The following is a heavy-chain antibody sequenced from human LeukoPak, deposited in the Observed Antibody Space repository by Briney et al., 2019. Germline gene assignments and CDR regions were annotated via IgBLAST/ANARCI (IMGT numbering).Heavy chain of an antibody. D-gene: IGHD2-15*01. CDR1: GYTFTSHD. CDR3: ARDIVVVVAATPGY. V-gene: IGHV1-8*03. Sequence: ASVKVSCKASGYTFTSHDINWVRQATGQGLEWMGWMNPNSGNTGYAQKFQGRVTITRSTSISTVYMELSSLRSEDTAVYYCARDIVVVVAATPGYWGQGTLVTVSS. CDR2: MNPNSGNT. J-gene: IGHJ4*02.